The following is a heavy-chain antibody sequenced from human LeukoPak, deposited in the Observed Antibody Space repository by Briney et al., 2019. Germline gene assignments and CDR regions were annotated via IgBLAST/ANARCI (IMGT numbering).Heavy chain of an antibody. CDR3: ARDRTYSSSWYYFDY. CDR2: IYYSGST. D-gene: IGHD6-13*01. J-gene: IGHJ4*02. CDR1: GGSISSGGYY. Sequence: SETLSLTCTVSGGSISSGGYYWSWIRQHPGTGLEWIGYIYYSGSTYYNPSLKSRVTISVDTSKNQFSLKLSSVTAADTAVYYCARDRTYSSSWYYFDYWGQGTLVTVSS. V-gene: IGHV4-31*03.